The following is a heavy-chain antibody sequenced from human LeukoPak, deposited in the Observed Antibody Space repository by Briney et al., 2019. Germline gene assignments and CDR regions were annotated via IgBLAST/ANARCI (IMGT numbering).Heavy chain of an antibody. CDR2: IKQDGSEK. Sequence: PGGSLRLSCAASGFTFSSYWMSWVRQAPGKGLEWVANIKQDGSEKYYVDSVKGRFTISRDNAKNMLYLQMNSLRAEDTALYYCARGRGLGELAVASFDSWGQGILVTVSS. V-gene: IGHV3-7*01. J-gene: IGHJ4*02. D-gene: IGHD6-19*01. CDR3: ARGRGLGELAVASFDS. CDR1: GFTFSSYW.